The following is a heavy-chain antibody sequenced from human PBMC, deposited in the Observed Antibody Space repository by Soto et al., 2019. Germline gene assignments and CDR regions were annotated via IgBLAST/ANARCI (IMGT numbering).Heavy chain of an antibody. CDR1: GFTFSDYY. V-gene: IGHV3-11*01. Sequence: GGSLRLSCAASGFTFSDYYMSWIRQAPGKGLEWVSYISSSDTIISYADSAKGRFTISRDNAKNSLYLQMNGLRAEDTAVYYCARDLGYYDSSGYFDYWGQGTLVTV. D-gene: IGHD3-22*01. CDR2: ISSSDTII. CDR3: ARDLGYYDSSGYFDY. J-gene: IGHJ4*02.